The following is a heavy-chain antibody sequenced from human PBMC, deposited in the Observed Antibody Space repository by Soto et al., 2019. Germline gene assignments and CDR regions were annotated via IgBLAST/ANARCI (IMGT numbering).Heavy chain of an antibody. CDR1: GGSVSSDTYS. CDR3: ARGYDYYGSGSYYTLFDY. Sequence: SETLSLTCTVSGGSVSSDTYSWSWVRQPPGKGLEWIGYIYYGGSTNYNPSLKSRVTISVDTSENQFSLSLSSVTAADTAVYYCARGYDYYGSGSYYTLFDYWGQGTLVTVSS. CDR2: IYYGGST. D-gene: IGHD3-10*01. V-gene: IGHV4-61*01. J-gene: IGHJ4*02.